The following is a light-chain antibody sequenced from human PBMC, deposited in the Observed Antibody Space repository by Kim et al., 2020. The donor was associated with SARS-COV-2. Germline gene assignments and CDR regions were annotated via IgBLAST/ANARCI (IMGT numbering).Light chain of an antibody. Sequence: QSALTQPASVSGSPGQSITISCIGISSDVRGSDSVCWYQQYPGKAPKLVSFDVNKRPSGVSTRFSGSKSGNTASLTISGLQAEDEADFYCSSYSSSNTLAVFGGGTKVTVL. CDR2: DVN. J-gene: IGLJ1*01. V-gene: IGLV2-14*03. CDR1: SSDVRGSDS. CDR3: SSYSSSNTLAV.